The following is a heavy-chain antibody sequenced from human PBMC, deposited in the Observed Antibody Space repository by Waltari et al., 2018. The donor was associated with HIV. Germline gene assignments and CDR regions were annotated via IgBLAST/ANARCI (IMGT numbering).Heavy chain of an antibody. J-gene: IGHJ6*02. CDR3: AREQKLGLDGMDV. CDR1: GFTFTGNY. V-gene: IGHV1-2*02. D-gene: IGHD3-16*01. Sequence: GASVKVSCKASGFTFTGNYIHWVRQAPGQGPEWMAWINANTGGTNSAQKFQGRVTVTRDTSGTTAFMELSGLRYDDTTVYYCAREQKLGLDGMDVWGQGTTFIVSS. CDR2: INANTGGT.